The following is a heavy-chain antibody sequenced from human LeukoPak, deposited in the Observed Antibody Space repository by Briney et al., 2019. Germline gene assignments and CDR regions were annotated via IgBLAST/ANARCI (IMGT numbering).Heavy chain of an antibody. CDR3: ARVRSGSYLHGY. V-gene: IGHV1-69*04. D-gene: IGHD1-26*01. J-gene: IGHJ4*02. Sequence: SVKVSCKASGGTFSSYAISWVRQAPGQGLEWMGRIIPILGIANYAQKFQGRVTITADKSTSTAYMVLSSLRSEDTAVYYCARVRSGSYLHGYWGQGTLVTVSS. CDR2: IIPILGIA. CDR1: GGTFSSYA.